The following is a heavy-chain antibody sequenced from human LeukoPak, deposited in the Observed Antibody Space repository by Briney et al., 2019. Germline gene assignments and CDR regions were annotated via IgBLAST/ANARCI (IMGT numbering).Heavy chain of an antibody. CDR2: IRSKANSYAT. V-gene: IGHV3-73*01. J-gene: IGHJ4*02. Sequence: GGSLRLSCAAPGFTFCGSAMHWVRQASGKGLEWVGRIRSKANSYATAYAASVKGSFTISRDDSKNTAYLQMNSLKTEDTAVYYCTRRLVGATTGDYWGQGTLVTVS. CDR3: TRRLVGATTGDY. D-gene: IGHD1-26*01. CDR1: GFTFCGSA.